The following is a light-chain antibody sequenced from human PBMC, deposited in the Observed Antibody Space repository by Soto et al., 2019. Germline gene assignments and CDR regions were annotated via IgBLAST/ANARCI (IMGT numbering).Light chain of an antibody. Sequence: EIVLTQSPGTLSLSPGERATLSCRASQSVSSNYLAWYQQKPGQAPRLLIYAASSRATGIPDRFSGSGSGTDFTLTISRLEPADFAVYYCQQSYDSPPWTFGQGTKVEI. CDR3: QQSYDSPPWT. CDR1: QSVSSNY. J-gene: IGKJ1*01. CDR2: AAS. V-gene: IGKV3-20*01.